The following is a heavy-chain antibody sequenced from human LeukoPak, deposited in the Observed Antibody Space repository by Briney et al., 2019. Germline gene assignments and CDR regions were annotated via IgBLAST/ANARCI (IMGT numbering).Heavy chain of an antibody. CDR3: ARHSNWNGGVDWFDP. V-gene: IGHV4-59*08. Sequence: PSETLSLTCTVSGGSYYWTWIRQAPGKGLEWIAYIHYTGSPHYNPSLRSRVTISIDTSKNQLSLKLNSVTAADTAVYYCARHSNWNGGVDWFDPWGQGTQVTVSS. CDR2: IHYTGSP. J-gene: IGHJ5*02. D-gene: IGHD1-20*01. CDR1: GGSYY.